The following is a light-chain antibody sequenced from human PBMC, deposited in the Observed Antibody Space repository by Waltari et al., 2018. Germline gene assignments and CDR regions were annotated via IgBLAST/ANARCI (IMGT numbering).Light chain of an antibody. Sequence: QSALTQPASVSGSPGPSITISCTGTSSDVGNYNYVSWYQHHPGKAPKLMIHEVNNRPSGGSNRCPGSKSGDTASLTISGLQGEDEADYYCSSYSSISFLVFGSGTTVTVL. J-gene: IGLJ1*01. CDR3: SSYSSISFLV. CDR2: EVN. V-gene: IGLV2-14*01. CDR1: SSDVGNYNY.